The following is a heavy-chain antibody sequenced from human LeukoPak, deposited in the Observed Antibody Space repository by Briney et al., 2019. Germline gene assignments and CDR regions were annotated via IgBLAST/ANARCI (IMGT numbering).Heavy chain of an antibody. CDR1: GFTFSRHG. D-gene: IGHD3-9*01. V-gene: IGHV3-30*18. Sequence: GGSLRLSCAASGFTFSRHGMHWVRLAPGKGLEWGAVISYDGSNKYYADSVKGRFTISRDNSENTLYLQMNSLRAEDTAVYYCAKDPRGTLSGYFDYWGQGTLVTVSS. J-gene: IGHJ4*02. CDR3: AKDPRGTLSGYFDY. CDR2: ISYDGSNK.